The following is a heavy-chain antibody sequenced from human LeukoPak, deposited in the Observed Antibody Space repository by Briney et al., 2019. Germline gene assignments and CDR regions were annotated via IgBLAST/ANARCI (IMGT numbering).Heavy chain of an antibody. Sequence: PGRSLRLSCAASGFTFDDYAMHWVRQAPGKGLEWVSGISWNSGSIGYADSVKGRFTISRDNAKNSLYLQMNSLRAEDMALYYCAKGWSLTGGAFDIWGQGTVVTVSS. CDR2: ISWNSGSI. CDR3: AKGWSLTGGAFDI. J-gene: IGHJ3*02. CDR1: GFTFDDYA. D-gene: IGHD3-9*01. V-gene: IGHV3-9*03.